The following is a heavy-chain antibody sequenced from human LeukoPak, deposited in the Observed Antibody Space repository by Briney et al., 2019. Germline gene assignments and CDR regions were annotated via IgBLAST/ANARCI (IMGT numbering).Heavy chain of an antibody. CDR2: IYTSGST. CDR1: GGSISSYY. V-gene: IGHV4-4*09. Sequence: SETLSLTCTVSGGSISSYYWSWIRQPPGKGLEWIGYIYTSGSTNYNPSLKRRVTISVDTSKNQFSLKLSSVTAADTAVYYCARHPGYCSSTSCFDWYFDLWGRGTLVTVSS. CDR3: ARHPGYCSSTSCFDWYFDL. D-gene: IGHD2-2*01. J-gene: IGHJ2*01.